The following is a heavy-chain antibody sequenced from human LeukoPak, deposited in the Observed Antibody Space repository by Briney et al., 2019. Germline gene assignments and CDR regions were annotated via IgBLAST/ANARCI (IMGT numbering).Heavy chain of an antibody. CDR3: ARGSLGPMVRGAPFDY. V-gene: IGHV4-39*07. CDR2: ISYSGRT. CDR1: GGSISSRSYY. D-gene: IGHD3-10*01. J-gene: IGHJ4*02. Sequence: SETLSLTCTVSGGSISSRSYYWAWIRQPPGKGLEWIGSISYSGRTYYNPSLKSRVTISVDSSKNQFSLKLSSVTAADTAVYYCARGSLGPMVRGAPFDYWGQGTLVTVSS.